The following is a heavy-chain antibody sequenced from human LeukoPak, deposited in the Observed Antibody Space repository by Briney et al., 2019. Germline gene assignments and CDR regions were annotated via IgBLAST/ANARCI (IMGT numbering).Heavy chain of an antibody. CDR1: GFTFSSYS. V-gene: IGHV3-21*01. D-gene: IGHD6-19*01. CDR3: ARGKNGIAVAGPSDY. Sequence: PGGSLRLSCAASGFTFSSYSMNWVRQAPGKGLEWVSSISSSSSYIYYADSVKGRFTISRDNAKNSLYLQMNSLRAEDTAVYYCARGKNGIAVAGPSDYWGQGTLVTVSS. J-gene: IGHJ4*02. CDR2: ISSSSSYI.